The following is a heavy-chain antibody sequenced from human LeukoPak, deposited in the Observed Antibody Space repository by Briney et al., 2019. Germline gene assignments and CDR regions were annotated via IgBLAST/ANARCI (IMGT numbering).Heavy chain of an antibody. CDR2: IYYSGST. CDR3: ARVNYYDSSGYYLLFDY. D-gene: IGHD3-22*01. J-gene: IGHJ4*02. V-gene: IGHV4-31*03. CDR1: GGSISSGGYY. Sequence: SETLSLTCTVSGGSISSGGYYWSWIRQHPGKGLEWIGYIYYSGSTYYNPSLKSRVTISVDTSKNQFSLKLSSVTAADTAVYYCARVNYYDSSGYYLLFDYWGQGTLVTVSS.